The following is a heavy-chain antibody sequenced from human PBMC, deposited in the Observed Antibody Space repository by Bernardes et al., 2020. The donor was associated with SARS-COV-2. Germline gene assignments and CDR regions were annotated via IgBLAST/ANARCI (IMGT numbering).Heavy chain of an antibody. D-gene: IGHD6-19*01. CDR3: AKGGVAGTTAEYFQH. Sequence: GVSLRLSCAASGFTFDDYTMHWVRQAPGKGLEWVSLISWDGGSTYYADSVKGRFTISRDNSKNSLYLQMNSLRTEDTALYYCAKGGVAGTTAEYFQHWGQGTLVTVSS. CDR1: GFTFDDYT. V-gene: IGHV3-43*01. J-gene: IGHJ1*01. CDR2: ISWDGGST.